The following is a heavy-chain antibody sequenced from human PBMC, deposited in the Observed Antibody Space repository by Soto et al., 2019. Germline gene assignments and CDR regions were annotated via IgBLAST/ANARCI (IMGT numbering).Heavy chain of an antibody. CDR3: ARPHTGFDY. J-gene: IGHJ4*02. Sequence: SGGSLRLSCAASGFTFSNFWMHWVRQAPGKGLVWVSRISTDGSTTSYADSVKGRFTISRDNAKNTLYLQMNSLRAEDTAVYYCARPHTGFDYWGQGTLVTVSS. D-gene: IGHD4-17*01. CDR2: ISTDGSTT. CDR1: GFTFSNFW. V-gene: IGHV3-74*01.